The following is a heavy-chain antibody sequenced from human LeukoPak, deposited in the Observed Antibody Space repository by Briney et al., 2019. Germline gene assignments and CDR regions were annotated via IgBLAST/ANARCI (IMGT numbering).Heavy chain of an antibody. Sequence: GGSLRLSCAASGFTFSSYSMNWDRQAPGKGLEWVSYISTSSSTIYYTDSVKGRFTISRDNAKNSLYLQMNSLRDEDTAVYYCARDGRYSSSWYDPYHFDYWGQGTLVTVSS. CDR3: ARDGRYSSSWYDPYHFDY. V-gene: IGHV3-48*02. D-gene: IGHD6-13*01. CDR2: ISTSSSTI. J-gene: IGHJ4*02. CDR1: GFTFSSYS.